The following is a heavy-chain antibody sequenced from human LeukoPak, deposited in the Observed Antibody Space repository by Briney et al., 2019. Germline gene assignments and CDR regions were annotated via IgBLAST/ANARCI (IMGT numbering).Heavy chain of an antibody. D-gene: IGHD3-10*01. CDR1: ARLFRGSP. CDR2: IRSKANNYAT. V-gene: IGHV3-73*01. CDR3: ARPSQYGSGTDYYFDS. Sequence: PGGSLKLSCAASARLFRGSPMHWVRQASVKGLETVGHIRSKANNYATIYAASVKGRFTISRDDSKNTAYLQMNSLKTEDTAVYYCARPSQYGSGTDYYFDSWGQGTLVTVSS. J-gene: IGHJ4*02.